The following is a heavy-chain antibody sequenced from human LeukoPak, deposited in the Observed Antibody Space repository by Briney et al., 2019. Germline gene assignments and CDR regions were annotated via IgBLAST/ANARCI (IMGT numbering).Heavy chain of an antibody. J-gene: IGHJ4*02. V-gene: IGHV3-23*01. CDR1: GFTFSSYA. Sequence: GGSLRLSCAASGFTFSSYAMNWVRHAPGKGLEWVSVISGSGGSTYYADSVKGRFTISRDNSKNTLSLQMNSLRAEDSAVYFCAKGSVAAGTTYSGQGTLVTVSS. D-gene: IGHD6-13*01. CDR3: AKGSVAAGTTY. CDR2: ISGSGGST.